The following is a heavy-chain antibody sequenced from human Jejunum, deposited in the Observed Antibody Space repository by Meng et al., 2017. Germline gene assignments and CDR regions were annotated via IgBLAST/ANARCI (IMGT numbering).Heavy chain of an antibody. J-gene: IGHJ4*02. CDR3: ARGHFDKYFDS. D-gene: IGHD3-22*01. CDR2: MYFSGST. Sequence: GQLQESGPGLVRPSETLSLTCTIFGGSVNSGSYYWSWIRQPPGKGLEWIGYMYFSGSTNYNASLKSRVTISVDTSKKQFSLKLTSVTAADTAVYYCARGHFDKYFDSWGQGTLVTVSS. V-gene: IGHV4-61*01. CDR1: GGSVNSGSYY.